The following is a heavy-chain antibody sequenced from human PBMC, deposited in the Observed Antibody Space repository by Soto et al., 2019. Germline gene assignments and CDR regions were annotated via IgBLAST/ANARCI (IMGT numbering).Heavy chain of an antibody. CDR3: ARSHLGELWSDYYYYMDV. Sequence: NPSETLSLTCTVSGGSISSGGYYWSWIRQHPGKGLEWIGYIYYSGSTYYNPSLKSRVTISVDTSKNQFSLKLSSVTAADTAVYYCARSHLGELWSDYYYYMDVWGKGTTVTVSS. V-gene: IGHV4-31*03. D-gene: IGHD3-16*01. J-gene: IGHJ6*03. CDR2: IYYSGST. CDR1: GGSISSGGYY.